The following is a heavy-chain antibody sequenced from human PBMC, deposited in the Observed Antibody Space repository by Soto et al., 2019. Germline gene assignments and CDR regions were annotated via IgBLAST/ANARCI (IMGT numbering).Heavy chain of an antibody. Sequence: PSETLSLTCAASGYSISSGYYWGWLRQPPGKGLEWLGSIYNGGSTYYNPSLNSRVTLSIDMTNNHVSLILNAVTAADTAVYYCARVGPWVPYYYDSSPYTFENWFYPWGQGTLVTVSS. V-gene: IGHV4-38-2*01. CDR3: ARVGPWVPYYYDSSPYTFENWFYP. J-gene: IGHJ5*02. CDR1: GYSISSGYY. D-gene: IGHD3-22*01. CDR2: IYNGGST.